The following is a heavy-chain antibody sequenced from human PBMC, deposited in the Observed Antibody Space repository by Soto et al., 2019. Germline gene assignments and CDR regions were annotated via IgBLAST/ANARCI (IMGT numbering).Heavy chain of an antibody. D-gene: IGHD1-26*01. J-gene: IGHJ2*01. CDR1: GYTFTNYA. CDR3: ARRGSLYWYFDL. V-gene: IGHV1-3*01. Sequence: GSSVKVSCKASGYTFTNYAMHWVRQAPGQRLEWMGWINAGNGNTKYSQKFQGRVTITRDTSASTAYMELSSLRSEDTAVYYCARRGSLYWYFDLWGRGTLVTVSS. CDR2: INAGNGNT.